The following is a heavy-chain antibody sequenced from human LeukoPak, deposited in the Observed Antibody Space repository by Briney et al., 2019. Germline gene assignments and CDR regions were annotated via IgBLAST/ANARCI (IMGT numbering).Heavy chain of an antibody. J-gene: IGHJ5*02. D-gene: IGHD5-12*01. V-gene: IGHV4-31*03. Sequence: PSETLSLTCTVSGGSISSGGYYWSWIRQHPGKGLEWIGYIYYCGSTYYNPSLKSRVTISVDTSKNQFSLKLSSVTAADTAVYYCARDSGYQGDNWFDPWGQGTLVTVSS. CDR3: ARDSGYQGDNWFDP. CDR2: IYYCGST. CDR1: GGSISSGGYY.